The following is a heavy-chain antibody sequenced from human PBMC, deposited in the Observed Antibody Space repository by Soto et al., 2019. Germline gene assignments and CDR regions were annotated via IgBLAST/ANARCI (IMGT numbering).Heavy chain of an antibody. CDR2: IYYSGST. Sequence: SETLSLTCTVSGGSISSYYWSWIRQPPGKGLEWIGYIYYSGSTNYNPSLKSRVTISVDTSKNQFSLKLSSVTAADTAVYYCARDNVGMDVWGQGTTVTVS. V-gene: IGHV4-59*01. CDR1: GGSISSYY. J-gene: IGHJ6*02. CDR3: ARDNVGMDV.